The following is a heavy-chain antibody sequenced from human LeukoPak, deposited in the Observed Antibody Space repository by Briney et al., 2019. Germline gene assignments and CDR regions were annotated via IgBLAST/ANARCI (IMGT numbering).Heavy chain of an antibody. J-gene: IGHJ6*03. D-gene: IGHD2-15*01. V-gene: IGHV4-39*07. CDR3: ARGYCSGGSCYSYYYYNYMDV. CDR1: GGSISRSSYY. Sequence: SETLSLTCTVSGGSISRSSYYWGWIRQPPGKGLEWIGSISYSGSTYYNPSLKSRVTISVDTSKNQFSLKLSSVTAADTAVYYCARGYCSGGSCYSYYYYNYMDVWGKGTAVTVSS. CDR2: ISYSGST.